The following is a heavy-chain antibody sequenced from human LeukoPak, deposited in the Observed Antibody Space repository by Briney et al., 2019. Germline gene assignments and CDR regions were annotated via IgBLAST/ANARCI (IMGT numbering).Heavy chain of an antibody. CDR2: IIRSGGST. Sequence: GGSLRLSCVASGFTFNNYAMCWVRQAPGKGLEWVSAIIRSGGSTYYADSVKGRFTISRDNARNTLYLQMNSLRAEDTAVYYCANGAFRLYYIDVWGKGTTVTVSS. J-gene: IGHJ6*03. D-gene: IGHD3-16*01. V-gene: IGHV3-23*01. CDR3: ANGAFRLYYIDV. CDR1: GFTFNNYA.